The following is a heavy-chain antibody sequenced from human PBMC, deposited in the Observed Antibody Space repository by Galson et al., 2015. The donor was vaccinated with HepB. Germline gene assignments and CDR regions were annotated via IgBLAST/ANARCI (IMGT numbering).Heavy chain of an antibody. J-gene: IGHJ6*02. D-gene: IGHD2-2*01. CDR1: GFTFSSYG. Sequence: SLRLSCAASGFTFSSYGMHWVRQAPGKGLEWVAVIWYDGSNKYYADSVKGRFTISRDNSKNTLYLQMNSLRAEDTAVYYCARRYRPYCSSTSCQRGGDGMDVWGQGTTVTVSS. CDR2: IWYDGSNK. V-gene: IGHV3-33*01. CDR3: ARRYRPYCSSTSCQRGGDGMDV.